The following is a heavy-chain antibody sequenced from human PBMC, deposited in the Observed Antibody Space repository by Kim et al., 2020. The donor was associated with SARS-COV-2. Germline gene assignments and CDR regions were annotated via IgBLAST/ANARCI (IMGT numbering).Heavy chain of an antibody. Sequence: YADSVKSRFTISRGNSKNTLYLQMSSLRTEDTAVYYCAGNMMTFGGVIVEWGQGTLVTVSS. CDR3: AGNMMTFGGVIVE. J-gene: IGHJ4*02. V-gene: IGHV3-30*15. D-gene: IGHD3-16*02.